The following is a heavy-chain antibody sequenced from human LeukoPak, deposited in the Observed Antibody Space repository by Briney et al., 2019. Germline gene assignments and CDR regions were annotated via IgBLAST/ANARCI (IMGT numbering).Heavy chain of an antibody. CDR1: GFTFSSYG. J-gene: IGHJ4*02. CDR2: IWYDGSNK. CDR3: AKGVRIIVGATPFDY. Sequence: GGSLRLSCAASGFTFSSYGMHWVRQAPGKGLEWVAVIWYDGSNKDYADSVKGRFTISRDNSKNTLYLQMNSLRAEDTAVYYCAKGVRIIVGATPFDYWGQGTLVTVSS. D-gene: IGHD1-26*01. V-gene: IGHV3-33*06.